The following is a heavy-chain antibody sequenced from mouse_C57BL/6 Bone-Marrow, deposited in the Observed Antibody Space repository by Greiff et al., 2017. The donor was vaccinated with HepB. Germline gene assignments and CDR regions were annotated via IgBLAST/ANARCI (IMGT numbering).Heavy chain of an antibody. CDR1: GFNIKDDY. Sequence: VQLVESGAELVRPGASVKLSCTASGFNIKDDYMHWVKQRPEQGLEWIGWIDPENGDTEYASKFQGKATITADTSSNTAYLQLSSLTSEDTAVYYCTPITTVVAYYFDYWGQGTTLTVSS. J-gene: IGHJ2*01. D-gene: IGHD1-1*01. CDR3: TPITTVVAYYFDY. CDR2: IDPENGDT. V-gene: IGHV14-4*01.